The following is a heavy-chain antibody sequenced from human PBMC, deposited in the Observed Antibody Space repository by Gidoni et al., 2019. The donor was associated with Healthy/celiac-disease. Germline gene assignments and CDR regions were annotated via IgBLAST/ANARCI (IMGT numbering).Heavy chain of an antibody. CDR2: ISGSGGST. CDR1: GFTFSSYA. J-gene: IGHJ4*02. CDR3: AKDLGVGGGDCPDY. V-gene: IGHV3-23*01. Sequence: EVQLLESGGGLVQPGGSLRLSCAASGFTFSSYAMSWVRQAPGKGLEWVAGISGSGGSTYYADSVKGRFTISRDNSKNTLYLQMNSLRAEDTAVYYCAKDLGVGGGDCPDYWGQGTLVTVSS. D-gene: IGHD2-21*02.